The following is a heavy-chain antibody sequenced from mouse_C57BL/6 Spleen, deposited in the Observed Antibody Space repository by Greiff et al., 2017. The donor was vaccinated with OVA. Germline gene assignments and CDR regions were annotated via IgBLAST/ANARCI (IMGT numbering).Heavy chain of an antibody. D-gene: IGHD2-4*01. CDR2: IYPGSGST. V-gene: IGHV1-55*01. CDR1: GYTFTSYW. J-gene: IGHJ3*01. CDR3: ARSDDYEGCAY. Sequence: QVQLQQSGAELVKPGASVKMSCKASGYTFTSYWITWVKQRPGQGLEWIGDIYPGSGSTNYNGKFKSKATLTVDTSSSTAYMQLSSLTSEDSAVYYCARSDDYEGCAYWGQGTLVTVSA.